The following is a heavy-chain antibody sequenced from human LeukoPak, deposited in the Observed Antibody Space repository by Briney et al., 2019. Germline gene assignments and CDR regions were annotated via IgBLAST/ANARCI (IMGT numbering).Heavy chain of an antibody. J-gene: IGHJ3*02. CDR2: IRSKANSYAT. Sequence: GGSLKLSCAASGFTFSGSAMHWVRQASGKGLEWVGRIRSKANSYATAYAASVKGRFTISRDVSKNTAYLQMNSLKTEDTAVYYCTRRPLTYYYDSSGYDDAFDIWGQGTMVTVSS. CDR1: GFTFSGSA. D-gene: IGHD3-22*01. CDR3: TRRPLTYYYDSSGYDDAFDI. V-gene: IGHV3-73*01.